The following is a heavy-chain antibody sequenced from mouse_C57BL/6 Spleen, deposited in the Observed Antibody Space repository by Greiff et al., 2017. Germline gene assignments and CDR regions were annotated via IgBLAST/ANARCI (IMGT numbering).Heavy chain of an antibody. CDR3: ARDYGSSGTWFAY. CDR2: ISSGSSTI. V-gene: IGHV5-17*01. Sequence: DVQLVESGGGLVKPGGSLKLSCAASGFTFSDYGMHWVRQAPEKGLEWVAYISSGSSTIYYADTVKGRFTISRDNAKNTLFLQMTSLRSEDTAMYYCARDYGSSGTWFAYWGQGTLVTVSA. CDR1: GFTFSDYG. J-gene: IGHJ3*01. D-gene: IGHD1-1*01.